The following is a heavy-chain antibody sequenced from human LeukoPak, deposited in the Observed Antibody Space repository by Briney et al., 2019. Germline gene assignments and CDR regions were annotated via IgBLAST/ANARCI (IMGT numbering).Heavy chain of an antibody. J-gene: IGHJ4*02. CDR3: VRGGPLGTGDY. D-gene: IGHD7-27*01. CDR2: IKSDGRSI. Sequence: GGSLRLSCIVSGFTFSDYWMHWVRQGPGKGLVWVSRIKSDGRSITYADSVKGRFTISRDNAGNTLFLQMNSLRAEDTAVYYCVRGGPLGTGDYWGQGTLVTVSS. CDR1: GFTFSDYW. V-gene: IGHV3-74*01.